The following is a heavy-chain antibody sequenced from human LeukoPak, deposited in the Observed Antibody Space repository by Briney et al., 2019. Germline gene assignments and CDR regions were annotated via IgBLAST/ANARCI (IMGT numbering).Heavy chain of an antibody. J-gene: IGHJ3*02. Sequence: ASVKVSCKASGYTFTSYDINWVRQAAGQGLEWMGRMNPNSGNTDYAQKFQGRVSMTRDTSISTAYMELSGLRSEDTAIYYCARVPGDDFWSDFRSDGIDIWGQGTVVTVSS. V-gene: IGHV1-8*01. CDR1: GYTFTSYD. D-gene: IGHD3-3*01. CDR2: MNPNSGNT. CDR3: ARVPGDDFWSDFRSDGIDI.